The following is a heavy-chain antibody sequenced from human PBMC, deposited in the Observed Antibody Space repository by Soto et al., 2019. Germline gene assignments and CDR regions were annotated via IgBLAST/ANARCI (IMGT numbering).Heavy chain of an antibody. J-gene: IGHJ6*03. Sequence: SETLSLTCAVYGGSFSGYYWSWIRQPPGKGLEWIGEINHSGSTNYNPSLKSRVTISVDTSKNQFSLKLSSVTAADTAVYYCARDEVKVVPAASSYYYYYMDVWGKGTTVTVSS. V-gene: IGHV4-34*01. CDR1: GGSFSGYY. D-gene: IGHD2-2*01. CDR2: INHSGST. CDR3: ARDEVKVVPAASSYYYYYMDV.